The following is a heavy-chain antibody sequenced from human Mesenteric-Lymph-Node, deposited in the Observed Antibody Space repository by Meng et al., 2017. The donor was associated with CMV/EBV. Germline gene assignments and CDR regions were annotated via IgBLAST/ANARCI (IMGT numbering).Heavy chain of an antibody. CDR2: ISAYNGNT. Sequence: GYTLSSHGITWVRQAPGQGLEWMGWISAYNGNTNYAQKLQGRVTMTTDTSTSTAYMELRSLRSDDTAMYYCARDRGYYGSGRGEFDYWGQGTLVTVSS. D-gene: IGHD3-10*01. CDR1: GYTLSSHG. CDR3: ARDRGYYGSGRGEFDY. V-gene: IGHV1-18*04. J-gene: IGHJ4*02.